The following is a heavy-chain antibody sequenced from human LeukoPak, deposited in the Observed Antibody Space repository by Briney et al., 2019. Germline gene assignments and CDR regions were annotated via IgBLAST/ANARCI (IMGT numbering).Heavy chain of an antibody. V-gene: IGHV3-23*01. J-gene: IGHJ6*03. Sequence: GGSLRLSCAASGFTFSSYAMSWVRQAPGKGLEWVSAISGSGGSTYYADSVKGRFTISRDNSKNTLYLQMNSLRPEDAAVYYCAKGVYYCSSSTCPQYYYYMDVWGKGTTVTVSS. CDR2: ISGSGGST. D-gene: IGHD2-2*01. CDR1: GFTFSSYA. CDR3: AKGVYYCSSSTCPQYYYYMDV.